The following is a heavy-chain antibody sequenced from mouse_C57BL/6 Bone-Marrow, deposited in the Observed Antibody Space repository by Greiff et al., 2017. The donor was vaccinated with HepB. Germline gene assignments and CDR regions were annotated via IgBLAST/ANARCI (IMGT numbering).Heavy chain of an antibody. V-gene: IGHV14-4*01. J-gene: IGHJ1*03. CDR1: GFNIKDDY. Sequence: EVQLQQSGAELVRPGASVKLSCTASGFNIKDDYMHWVKQRPEQGLEWIGWIDPENGDTEYASKFQGKATITADTSSNTAYLQLSSLTSEDTAVYYWTTRALLRSVYFDVWGTGTTVTVSS. D-gene: IGHD1-1*01. CDR2: IDPENGDT. CDR3: TTRALLRSVYFDV.